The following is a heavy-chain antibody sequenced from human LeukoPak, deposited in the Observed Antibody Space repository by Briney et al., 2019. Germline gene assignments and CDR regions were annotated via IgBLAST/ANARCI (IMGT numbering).Heavy chain of an antibody. J-gene: IGHJ6*03. D-gene: IGHD6-6*01. Sequence: PSETLSLTCTVSGGSISSSSYYWGWIRQPPGKGLEWIGSIYYSGSTYYNPSLKSRVTISVDTSKNQFSLKLSSVTAADTAVYYCARVLLEARYYYYYMDVWGKGTTVTVSS. V-gene: IGHV4-39*07. CDR2: IYYSGST. CDR3: ARVLLEARYYYYYMDV. CDR1: GGSISSSSYY.